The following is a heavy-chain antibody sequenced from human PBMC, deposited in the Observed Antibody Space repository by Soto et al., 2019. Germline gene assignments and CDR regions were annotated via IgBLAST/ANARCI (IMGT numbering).Heavy chain of an antibody. CDR3: ARGYDILTGYYRSYYYMDV. J-gene: IGHJ6*03. Sequence: QVQLVQSGAEVKKPGASVKVSCKASGYTFTSYGISWVRQAPGQGLEWMGWISAYNGNTNYAQKLQGRVTMTTDTSTGTAYMELRSLRSDDTAVYYCARGYDILTGYYRSYYYMDVWGKGTTVTVSS. V-gene: IGHV1-18*01. CDR2: ISAYNGNT. D-gene: IGHD3-9*01. CDR1: GYTFTSYG.